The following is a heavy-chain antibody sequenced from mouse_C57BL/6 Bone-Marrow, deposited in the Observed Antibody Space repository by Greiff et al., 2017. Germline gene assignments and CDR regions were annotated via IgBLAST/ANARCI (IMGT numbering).Heavy chain of an antibody. J-gene: IGHJ1*03. CDR2: INPSTGGT. CDR3: AVFITTVDWYFDV. CDR1: GYSFTGYY. Sequence: EVHLVESGPELVKPGASVKISCKASGYSFTGYYMHWVKQSSEKSLEWIGEINPSTGGTSYNQKFKGKATLTVDKSSSTAYMQLKSLTSEDSAVYYCAVFITTVDWYFDVWGTGTTVTVSS. D-gene: IGHD1-1*01. V-gene: IGHV1-43*01.